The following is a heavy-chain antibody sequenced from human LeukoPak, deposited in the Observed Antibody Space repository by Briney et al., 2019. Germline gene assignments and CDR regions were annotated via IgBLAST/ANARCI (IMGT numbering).Heavy chain of an antibody. CDR3: ARDGGWYRDY. CDR1: GFTFSNYW. D-gene: IGHD6-19*01. V-gene: IGHV3-7*04. Sequence: GGSLRLSCEASGFTFSNYWMTWVRQAPGKGLEWVANIRQDGGDKNYIDSVRGRFTISRDNAKNSLYLQMNSLRAEDTALYYCARDGGWYRDYWGQGSPVTLSS. CDR2: IRQDGGDK. J-gene: IGHJ4*02.